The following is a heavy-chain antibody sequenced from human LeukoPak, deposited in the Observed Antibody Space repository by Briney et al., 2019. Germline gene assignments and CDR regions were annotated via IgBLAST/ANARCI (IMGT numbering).Heavy chain of an antibody. J-gene: IGHJ3*01. V-gene: IGHV3-9*02. CDR3: AKDEFVASDFTGAFDV. CDR2: ISWNRGSK. Sequence: GGSLRLSCAASGFTSDDYAMHWVRQAPGKGVEWGSGISWNRGSKDYADSVKGRLTIYRDNAKKCLYLQMNSLRAEDMALYYCAKDEFVASDFTGAFDVWGQGTMVTVSS. CDR1: GFTSDDYA. D-gene: IGHD2-8*02.